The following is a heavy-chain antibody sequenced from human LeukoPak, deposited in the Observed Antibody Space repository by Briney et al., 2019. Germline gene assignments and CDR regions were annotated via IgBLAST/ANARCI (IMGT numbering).Heavy chain of an antibody. CDR2: IYTSGST. J-gene: IGHJ5*02. CDR3: ARVPRGSSSWSWFDP. V-gene: IGHV4-59*10. Sequence: SETLSVTCAVYGGSFSGYYWSWIRQPPGKGLEWIGRIYTSGSTNYNPSLKSRVTMSVDTSKNQFSLKLSSVTAADTAVYYCARVPRGSSSWSWFDPWGQGTLVTVSS. D-gene: IGHD6-13*01. CDR1: GGSFSGYY.